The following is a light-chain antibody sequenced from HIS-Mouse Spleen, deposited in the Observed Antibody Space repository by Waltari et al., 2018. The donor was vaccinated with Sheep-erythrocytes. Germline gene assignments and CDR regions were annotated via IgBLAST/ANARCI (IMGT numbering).Light chain of an antibody. Sequence: QSALTQPASVSGSPGQSITISCTGTSSDVGGYNYVSWYQQHPGKAPKLMIYDVSNRPSGVPNRFYGSKSGNTASLTISGLQAEDEADYYCSSYTSSSTLVVFGGGTKLTVL. J-gene: IGLJ2*01. V-gene: IGLV2-14*03. CDR1: SSDVGGYNY. CDR3: SSYTSSSTLVV. CDR2: DVS.